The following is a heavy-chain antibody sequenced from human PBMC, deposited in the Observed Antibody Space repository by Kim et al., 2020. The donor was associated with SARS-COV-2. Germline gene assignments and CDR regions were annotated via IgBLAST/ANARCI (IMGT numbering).Heavy chain of an antibody. Sequence: SETLSLTCAVYGGSFSGYYWSWIRQPPGKGLEWIGEINHSGSTNYNPSLKSRVTISVDTSKNQFSLKLSSVTAADTAVYYCARGGPYYAGFWYNWFDPWGQGTLVTVSS. D-gene: IGHD3-22*01. CDR3: ARGGPYYAGFWYNWFDP. J-gene: IGHJ5*02. CDR1: GGSFSGYY. CDR2: INHSGST. V-gene: IGHV4-34*01.